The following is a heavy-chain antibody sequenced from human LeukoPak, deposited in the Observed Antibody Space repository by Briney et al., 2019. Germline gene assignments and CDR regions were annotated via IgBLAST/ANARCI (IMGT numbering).Heavy chain of an antibody. CDR2: IRSKANSYAT. Sequence: KVSCKVSGYTLTELSMHWVRQASGKGLEWVGRIRSKANSYATAYAASVKGRFTISRDDSKNTAYLQMNSLKTEDTAVYYCSPSLYYYDSFDYWGQGTLVTVSS. CDR3: SPSLYYYDSFDY. J-gene: IGHJ4*02. V-gene: IGHV3-73*01. CDR1: GYTLTELS. D-gene: IGHD3-22*01.